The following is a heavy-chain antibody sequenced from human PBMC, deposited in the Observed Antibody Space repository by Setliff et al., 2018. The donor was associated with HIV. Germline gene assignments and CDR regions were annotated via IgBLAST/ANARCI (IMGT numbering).Heavy chain of an antibody. Sequence: PSETLSLTCAVSGGSFSSYYWIWIRQVPGKGLEWIGEINQSGSTNYNPSLKSRVTISADTSKNEFSLTLSSVTAADTAVYYCARHTGGYTYSYDNYSDYWGQGTLVTVSS. V-gene: IGHV4-34*01. CDR1: GGSFSSYY. CDR3: ARHTGGYTYSYDNYSDY. D-gene: IGHD5-18*01. CDR2: INQSGST. J-gene: IGHJ4*02.